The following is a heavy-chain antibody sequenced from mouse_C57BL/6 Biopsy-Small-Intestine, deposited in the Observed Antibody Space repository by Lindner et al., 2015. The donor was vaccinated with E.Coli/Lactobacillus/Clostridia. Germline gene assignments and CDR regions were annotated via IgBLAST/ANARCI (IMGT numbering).Heavy chain of an antibody. CDR1: GYTFTNYW. CDR2: IYPGSSDS. Sequence: VQLQESGTVMARPGTSVKMSCKTSGYTFTNYWMHWVKQRPGQGLEWIGAIYPGSSDSSYSQKFKGKAKLTAVTSASTAYMELSSLTDEDSAVYYCTRLGDYDPYWNFDVWGTGTTVTVSS. J-gene: IGHJ1*03. D-gene: IGHD2-4*01. CDR3: TRLGDYDPYWNFDV. V-gene: IGHV1-5*01.